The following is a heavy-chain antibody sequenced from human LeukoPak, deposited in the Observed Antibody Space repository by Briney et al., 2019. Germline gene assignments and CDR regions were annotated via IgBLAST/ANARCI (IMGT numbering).Heavy chain of an antibody. CDR1: GFTFSSYS. J-gene: IGHJ3*02. D-gene: IGHD2-2*01. CDR3: ARDRGNCSSTSCYAPLDAFDI. CDR2: ISSSSSYI. Sequence: PGGSLRLSCAASGFTFSSYSMNWVRQAPGKGLEWVSSISSSSSYIYYADSVKGRFTISRDNAKNSLYLQMNSLRAEDTAVYYCARDRGNCSSTSCYAPLDAFDIWGQGTMVTVSS. V-gene: IGHV3-21*01.